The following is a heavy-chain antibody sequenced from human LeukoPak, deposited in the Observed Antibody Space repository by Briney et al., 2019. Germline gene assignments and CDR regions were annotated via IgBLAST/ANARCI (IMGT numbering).Heavy chain of an antibody. CDR3: ARAIDDSSGDAFDI. V-gene: IGHV6-1*01. CDR1: VDSVSSNSAA. Sequence: SQTLSLTCAISVDSVSSNSAAWNWIRQSPSRGLEWLGRTYYRSKWYNDYAVSVKSRITINPDTSKNQYSLQLNSVTPEDTAVYYCARAIDDSSGDAFDIWGQGTMVTVSS. J-gene: IGHJ3*02. D-gene: IGHD3-22*01. CDR2: TYYRSKWYN.